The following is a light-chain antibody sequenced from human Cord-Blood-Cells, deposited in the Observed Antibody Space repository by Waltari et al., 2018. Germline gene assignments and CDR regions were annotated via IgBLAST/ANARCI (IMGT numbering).Light chain of an antibody. CDR2: WAS. CDR1: QSVLYSSNNKNY. Sequence: DIVMTQSPDSLAVSLGERATINCKSSQSVLYSSNNKNYLAWYQQKPGQPPKLLIYWASTRESGVPDLFSGSGSGTDFTLHISSLQAEDVAVYYCQQYYSTRTFGQGTKVEIK. CDR3: QQYYSTRT. V-gene: IGKV4-1*01. J-gene: IGKJ1*01.